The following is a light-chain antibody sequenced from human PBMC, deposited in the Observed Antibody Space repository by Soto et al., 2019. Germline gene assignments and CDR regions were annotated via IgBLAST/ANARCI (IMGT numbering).Light chain of an antibody. V-gene: IGKV3-20*01. CDR3: QQYGGSPQT. Sequence: EIVLTQSPGTLSLSPGERATLSCRASQSVSNYLAWYQQKPGQAPRLLIYGASRRATVIPDRFSGSGSGTDSTLTISRLEPEDFAVYYCQQYGGSPQTFGQGTNVEIK. J-gene: IGKJ1*01. CDR2: GAS. CDR1: QSVSNY.